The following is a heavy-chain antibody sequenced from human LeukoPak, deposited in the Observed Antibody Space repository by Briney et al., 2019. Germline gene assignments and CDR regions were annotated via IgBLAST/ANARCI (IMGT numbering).Heavy chain of an antibody. V-gene: IGHV1-18*01. Sequence: GASVKVSCKASGYTFTSYGISWVRQAPGQGLEWMGWISAYNGNTNYAQKLQGRVTMTTDTSTSTAYMELRSLRSDDTAVYYCARDWGSIVVPAAMCYFDYWGQGTLVTVSS. CDR1: GYTFTSYG. CDR3: ARDWGSIVVPAAMCYFDY. J-gene: IGHJ4*02. D-gene: IGHD2-2*01. CDR2: ISAYNGNT.